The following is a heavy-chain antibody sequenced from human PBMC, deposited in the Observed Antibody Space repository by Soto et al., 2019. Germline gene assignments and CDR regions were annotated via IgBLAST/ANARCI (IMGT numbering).Heavy chain of an antibody. Sequence: SETLSLTCAVSGGSISGSYYYWGWLRQSPGKGPEWIGSVFYTGFTSYNPSLESRVSVSVDTSKNQFSLKVSGVSAADTAVYYCARPGSGYDILTGQYFYYYHAMDVWGQGTTVTVSS. CDR3: ARPGSGYDILTGQYFYYYHAMDV. J-gene: IGHJ6*02. CDR1: GGSISGSYYY. CDR2: VFYTGFT. V-gene: IGHV4-39*01. D-gene: IGHD3-9*01.